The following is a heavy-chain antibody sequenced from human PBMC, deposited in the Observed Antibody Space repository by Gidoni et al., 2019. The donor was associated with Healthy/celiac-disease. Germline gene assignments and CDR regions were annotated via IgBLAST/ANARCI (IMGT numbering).Heavy chain of an antibody. Sequence: EVQLVESGGGLVQPGRSLRLSCPASGFTFGDYAMSWFRQAPGKGLEWVGFSRSRAYGGTTEYAASVKGRFTISRDDSKSIAYLQMNSLKTEDTAVYYCTRVRAWFGAFQLQYYYGMDVWGQGTTVTVSS. D-gene: IGHD3-10*01. CDR2: SRSRAYGGTT. J-gene: IGHJ6*02. V-gene: IGHV3-49*03. CDR1: GFTFGDYA. CDR3: TRVRAWFGAFQLQYYYGMDV.